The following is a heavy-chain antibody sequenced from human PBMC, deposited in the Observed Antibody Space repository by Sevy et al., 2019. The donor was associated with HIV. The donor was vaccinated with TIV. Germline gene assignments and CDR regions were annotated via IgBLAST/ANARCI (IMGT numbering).Heavy chain of an antibody. Sequence: GGSLRLSCAASGFTFSSYAMSWVRQAPGKGLEWVSAISGSGGSTYYADSVKGRFTISRDNSKNTLYLQMNSLRAEDTAVYYCAIFGVVIMSYYYYGMDVWGQGTTVTVSS. V-gene: IGHV3-23*01. J-gene: IGHJ6*02. CDR2: ISGSGGST. D-gene: IGHD3-3*01. CDR1: GFTFSSYA. CDR3: AIFGVVIMSYYYYGMDV.